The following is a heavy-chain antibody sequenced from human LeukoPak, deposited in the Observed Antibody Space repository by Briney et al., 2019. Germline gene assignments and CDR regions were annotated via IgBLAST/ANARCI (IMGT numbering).Heavy chain of an antibody. D-gene: IGHD2-2*01. V-gene: IGHV3-7*03. CDR1: GFTFSSYW. Sequence: GGSLRLSCAASGFTFSSYWMSWVRQAPGKGLEWVANIKQDGSEKYYVDSVKGRFTISRDNAKNSLYPQMNSLRAEDTAVYYCARVPGGYCSSTSCAYYFDYWGQGTLVTVSS. CDR2: IKQDGSEK. CDR3: ARVPGGYCSSTSCAYYFDY. J-gene: IGHJ4*02.